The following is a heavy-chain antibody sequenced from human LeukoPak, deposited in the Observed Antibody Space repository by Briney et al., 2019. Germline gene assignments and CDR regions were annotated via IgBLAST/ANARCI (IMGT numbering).Heavy chain of an antibody. CDR2: IKEDGSEK. J-gene: IGHJ4*02. CDR3: ARQIDYGFD. D-gene: IGHD4-17*01. Sequence: GGSLGLSCAASGFTISAYWMSWVRQAPGKGLQWVANIKEDGSEKYYVDSVKGRFTISRDNAKNLLHLQMNSLSAEDTALYYCARQIDYGFDWGQGTLVSVSS. CDR1: GFTISAYW. V-gene: IGHV3-7*01.